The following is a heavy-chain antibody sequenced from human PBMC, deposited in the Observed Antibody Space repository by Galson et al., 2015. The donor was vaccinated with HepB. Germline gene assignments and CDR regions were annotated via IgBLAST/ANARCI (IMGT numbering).Heavy chain of an antibody. CDR2: INPDSGGT. Sequence: QSGAEVKKPRESLKISCKASGYTFTGYYIHWVRQAPGQGLEWMGWINPDSGGTTYAQKFQGGVTMSRDTSITTAYMELSRLTSDDTAVYYCARVIGDFHAFDIWGQGTMVTVSA. V-gene: IGHV1-2*02. CDR3: ARVIGDFHAFDI. CDR1: GYTFTGYY. J-gene: IGHJ3*02. D-gene: IGHD3-22*01.